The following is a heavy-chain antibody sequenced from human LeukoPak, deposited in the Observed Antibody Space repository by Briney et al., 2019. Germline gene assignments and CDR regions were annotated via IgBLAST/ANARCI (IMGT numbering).Heavy chain of an antibody. Sequence: GGSLRLSCAASGFTFSLYSMNWARQAPGRGLEWVSSINTHSRLTFYADSVKGRFTISRDNADNSLYLQMNSLRVEDTAVYYCLRGDVRDYWGQGILVAVSS. V-gene: IGHV3-21*06. J-gene: IGHJ4*02. CDR2: INTHSRLT. CDR3: LRGDVRDY. CDR1: GFTFSLYS. D-gene: IGHD5-24*01.